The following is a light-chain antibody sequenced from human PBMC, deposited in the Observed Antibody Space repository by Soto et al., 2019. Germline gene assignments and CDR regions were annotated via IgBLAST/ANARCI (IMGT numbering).Light chain of an antibody. CDR1: SSDVGGYNY. CDR3: SSYEGSTNV. CDR2: EVN. Sequence: QSALTQPPSASGSPGQSVAISCTGTSSDVGGYNYVSWYQQHPGKAPKLMIYEVNKRPSGVPDRFSGSKSGNTASLTVSGLQAEDEADYYRSSYEGSTNVFGNGTKVTVX. J-gene: IGLJ1*01. V-gene: IGLV2-8*01.